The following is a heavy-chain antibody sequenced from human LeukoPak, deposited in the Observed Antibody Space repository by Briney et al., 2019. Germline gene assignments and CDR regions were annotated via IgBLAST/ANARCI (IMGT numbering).Heavy chain of an antibody. D-gene: IGHD2/OR15-2a*01. J-gene: IGHJ5*02. CDR2: ISSSSSYI. V-gene: IGHV3-21*01. CDR3: VRGGAEYSNGHNWFDP. CDR1: GFTFSRYS. Sequence: PGGSLRLSCAASGFTFSRYSINWVRQAPGKGLEWVSSISSSSSYIYYADSVKGRFTISRDNAKNSLYLQMNSLRAEDTAVYYCVRGGAEYSNGHNWFDPWGQGTLVTVSS.